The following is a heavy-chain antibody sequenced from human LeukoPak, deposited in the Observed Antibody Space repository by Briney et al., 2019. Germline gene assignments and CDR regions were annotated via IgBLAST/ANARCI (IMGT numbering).Heavy chain of an antibody. J-gene: IGHJ3*02. CDR2: INPSGGST. D-gene: IGHD2-2*01. CDR3: ARVVGHPWEYQLPIHPDAFDI. V-gene: IGHV1-46*01. CDR1: GYTFTSYY. Sequence: ASVKVSCKASGYTFTSYYMHWVRQAPGQGLEWMGIINPSGGSTSYAQKFQGRVTMTRDTSTSTVYMELSSLRSEDTAVYYCARVVGHPWEYQLPIHPDAFDIWGQGTMVTVSS.